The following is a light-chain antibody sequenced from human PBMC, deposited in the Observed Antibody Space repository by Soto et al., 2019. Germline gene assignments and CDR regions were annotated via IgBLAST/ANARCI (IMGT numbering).Light chain of an antibody. V-gene: IGKV1-39*01. CDR2: AAS. CDR3: QQSNSSPPT. Sequence: IQLTQSPSSRSASALDRVTITFRASQRISSYLGWYQQKPGKAPNLLIYAASTLQAGVPSRFRGSGSGTDFTLTISSLQPEDFATYFCQQSNSSPPTFGGGTKVDIK. CDR1: QRISSY. J-gene: IGKJ4*01.